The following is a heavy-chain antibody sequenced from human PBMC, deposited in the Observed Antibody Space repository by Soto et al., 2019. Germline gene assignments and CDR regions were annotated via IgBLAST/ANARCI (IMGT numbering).Heavy chain of an antibody. CDR1: GFSLTSSAVG. Sequence: QITLKESGPTLVKPTQTLTLTCTFSGFSLTSSAVGVGWIRQPPGKAPEWLALLYWDDDNQYSPSLRNRLTLTKDTSKTQVVLTMTNMAPVDTATYYCAHGSGWLFDYWGQGTLVTVSS. CDR2: LYWDDDN. CDR3: AHGSGWLFDY. D-gene: IGHD6-19*01. V-gene: IGHV2-5*02. J-gene: IGHJ4*02.